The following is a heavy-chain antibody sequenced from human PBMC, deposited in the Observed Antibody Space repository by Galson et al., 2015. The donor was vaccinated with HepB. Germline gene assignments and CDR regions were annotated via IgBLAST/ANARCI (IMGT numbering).Heavy chain of an antibody. CDR2: IKSKTDGGTT. Sequence: SLRLSCAASGFTFSNAWMSWVRKAPGKGLEWVGRIKSKTDGGTTDYAAPVKGRFTISRDDSKNTLYLQMNSLKTEDTAVYYCTLAYGYVPQPGYYYYGMDVWGQGTTVTVSS. J-gene: IGHJ6*02. CDR3: TLAYGYVPQPGYYYYGMDV. D-gene: IGHD3-16*01. CDR1: GFTFSNAW. V-gene: IGHV3-15*01.